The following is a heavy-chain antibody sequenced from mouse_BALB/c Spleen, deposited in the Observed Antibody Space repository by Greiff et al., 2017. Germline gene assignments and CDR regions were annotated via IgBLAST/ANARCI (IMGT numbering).Heavy chain of an antibody. CDR2: ISSGSSTI. Sequence: DVMLVESGGGLVQPGGSRKLSCAASGFTFSSFGMHWVRQAPEKGLEWVAYISSGSSTIYYADTVKGRFTISRDNPKNTLFLQMTSLRSEDTAMDDCARSLIYYVYCDVWGAGTTVTVSS. V-gene: IGHV5-17*02. CDR1: GFTFSSFG. CDR3: ARSLIYYVYCDV. J-gene: IGHJ1*01. D-gene: IGHD2-1*01.